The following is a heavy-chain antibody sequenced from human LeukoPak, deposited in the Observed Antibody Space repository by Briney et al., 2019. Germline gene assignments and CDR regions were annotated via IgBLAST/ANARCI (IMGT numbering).Heavy chain of an antibody. CDR2: INSDGSST. V-gene: IGHV3-74*01. CDR1: GFTFSSYW. J-gene: IGHJ4*02. D-gene: IGHD3-10*01. Sequence: GGSLRLSCAASGFTFSSYWMHWVRQAPGKGLVWVSRINSDGSSTSYADSVKGRFTISGDNAKNTLYLQMNSLRAEDTAVYYCAYGPIHSQFDYWGQGTLVTVSS. CDR3: AYGPIHSQFDY.